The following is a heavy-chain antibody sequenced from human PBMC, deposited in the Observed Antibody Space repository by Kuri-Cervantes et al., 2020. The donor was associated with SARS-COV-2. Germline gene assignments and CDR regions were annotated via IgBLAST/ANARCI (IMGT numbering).Heavy chain of an antibody. CDR2: IKQDGSEK. D-gene: IGHD3-22*01. CDR1: GFTFSSYW. V-gene: IGHV3-7*01. CDR3: ARAGDITMIVEYYFDY. Sequence: GESLKISCAASGFTFSSYWMSWVRQAPGKGLEWVANIKQDGSEKYYVDSVKGRFTISRDNAKNSLYLQMNSLRAEDTAVYSCARAGDITMIVEYYFDYWGQGTLVTVSS. J-gene: IGHJ4*02.